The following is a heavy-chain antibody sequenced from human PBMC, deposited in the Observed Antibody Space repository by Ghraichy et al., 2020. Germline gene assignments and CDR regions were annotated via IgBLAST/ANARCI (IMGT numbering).Heavy chain of an antibody. CDR1: GFTFSGYA. V-gene: IGHV3-23*01. CDR2: ISGSGGST. D-gene: IGHD1-26*01. CDR3: AKDRYSGSYSLEGATD. J-gene: IGHJ4*02. Sequence: GGSLRLSCAASGFTFSGYAMSWVRQAPGKGLEWVSAISGSGGSTYYADSVKGRFTISRDNSKNTLYLQMNSLRAEDTAVYYCAKDRYSGSYSLEGATDWGQGTLVTVSS.